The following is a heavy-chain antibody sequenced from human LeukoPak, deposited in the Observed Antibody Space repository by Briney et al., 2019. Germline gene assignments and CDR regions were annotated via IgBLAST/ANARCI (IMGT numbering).Heavy chain of an antibody. CDR3: ARGYYYDSSGLDAFDI. Sequence: GRSLRLSCAASGFTFSSYGMHWVRQAPGKGLEWVAVIWYDGSNKYYADSVKGRFTTSRDDSKNTLYLQMNSLRAEDTAVYYCARGYYYDSSGLDAFDIWGQGTMVTVSS. D-gene: IGHD3-22*01. CDR1: GFTFSSYG. V-gene: IGHV3-33*01. J-gene: IGHJ3*02. CDR2: IWYDGSNK.